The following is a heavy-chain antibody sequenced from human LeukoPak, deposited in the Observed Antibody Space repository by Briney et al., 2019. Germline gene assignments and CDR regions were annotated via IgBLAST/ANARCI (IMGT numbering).Heavy chain of an antibody. CDR3: ASQITQDY. CDR2: ISSSSSYI. V-gene: IGHV3-21*01. Sequence: GGSLTLFCPLSGLTFSSYRMNWARHAPGKGLEWVTSISSSSSYIYYAESLKGRFTIYGDNAKNSLYLQMNGLGAGDTAVYYCASQITQDYWGQGTLVTVSS. D-gene: IGHD3-10*01. CDR1: GLTFSSYR. J-gene: IGHJ4*02.